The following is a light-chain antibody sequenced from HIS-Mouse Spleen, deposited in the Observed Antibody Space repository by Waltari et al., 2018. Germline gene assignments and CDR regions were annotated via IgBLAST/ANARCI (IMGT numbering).Light chain of an antibody. CDR2: QDS. J-gene: IGLJ2*01. CDR1: KLGDRY. Sequence: SYELTQSPSVSVSPGQTAIITWSGEKLGDRYASWYQQKPGQSPVLVIYQDSKRPSGIPERFSGSNSGNTATLTISGTQAMDEADYYCQAWDSSTVVFGGGTKLTVL. V-gene: IGLV3-1*01. CDR3: QAWDSSTVV.